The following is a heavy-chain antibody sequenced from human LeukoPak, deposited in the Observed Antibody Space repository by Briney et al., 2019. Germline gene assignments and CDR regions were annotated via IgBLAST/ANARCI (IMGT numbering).Heavy chain of an antibody. V-gene: IGHV3-49*03. Sequence: PGGSLRLSCTASGFTFDNYAMSWFRQAPGKGLEWVGFIRSKIYGGTTEYAASVKGRFTISRDDSKSIAYLQMNSLKSEDTAVYYCVRYSGDADYWGQGTLVPSPQ. CDR2: IRSKIYGGTT. J-gene: IGHJ4*02. CDR3: VRYSGDADY. D-gene: IGHD5-12*01. CDR1: GFTFDNYA.